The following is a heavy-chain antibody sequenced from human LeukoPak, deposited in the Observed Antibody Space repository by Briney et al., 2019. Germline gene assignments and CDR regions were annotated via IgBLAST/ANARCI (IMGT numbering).Heavy chain of an antibody. CDR2: TYYRSTWYN. V-gene: IGHV6-1*01. D-gene: IGHD1-26*01. CDR3: ARERGSPTWFGY. J-gene: IGHJ4*02. CDR1: GDSVSSNSAA. Sequence: SQTLSLTCAISGDSVSSNSAAWNWIRQSPSRGLEWLGRTYYRSTWYNDSAVSVQSRITIHPDTSKNQFSLQLNSLTPEDTAVYFCARERGSPTWFGYWGQGTLVTVSS.